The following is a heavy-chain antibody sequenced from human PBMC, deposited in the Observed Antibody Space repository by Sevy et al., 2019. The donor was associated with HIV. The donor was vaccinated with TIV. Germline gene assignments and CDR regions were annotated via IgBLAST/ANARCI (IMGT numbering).Heavy chain of an antibody. D-gene: IGHD3-10*01. V-gene: IGHV3-23*01. Sequence: GGSLRLSCAASGFTFSSYAVSWVRQAPGKGLEWVSAISGSGVSTYYADSVKGRFTISRDNSKNTLYLQMNSLRAEDTAVYYCAKSNRILLWFGELLVDAFDIWGQGTMVTVSS. J-gene: IGHJ3*02. CDR3: AKSNRILLWFGELLVDAFDI. CDR1: GFTFSSYA. CDR2: ISGSGVST.